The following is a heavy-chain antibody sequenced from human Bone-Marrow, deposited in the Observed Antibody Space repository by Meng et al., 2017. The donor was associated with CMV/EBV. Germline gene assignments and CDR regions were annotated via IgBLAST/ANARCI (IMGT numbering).Heavy chain of an antibody. Sequence: GESLKISCAASGFTFSSYGMHWVRQAPGKGLVWVSRINSDGSSTSYADSVKGRFTISRDNAKNTLYLQMNSLRAEDTAVYYCARMVRNVWSGYSFDYWGQGTRVTVSS. V-gene: IGHV3-74*01. CDR3: ARMVRNVWSGYSFDY. J-gene: IGHJ4*02. D-gene: IGHD3-3*01. CDR1: GFTFSSYG. CDR2: INSDGSST.